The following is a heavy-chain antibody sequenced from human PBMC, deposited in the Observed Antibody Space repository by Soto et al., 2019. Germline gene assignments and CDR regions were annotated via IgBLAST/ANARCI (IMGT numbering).Heavy chain of an antibody. Sequence: QVQLVQPGAEVKKPGASVKVSCKVSGYTLTELSMHWVRQAPGKGLEWMGGFDPEDGETIYAQKFQGRVTMTEDTSTDTAYMELSSLRSEDTAVYYCASTNPAYCGGDCYFPNWFDPWGQGTLVTVSS. J-gene: IGHJ5*02. CDR3: ASTNPAYCGGDCYFPNWFDP. V-gene: IGHV1-24*01. CDR2: FDPEDGET. D-gene: IGHD2-21*02. CDR1: GYTLTELS.